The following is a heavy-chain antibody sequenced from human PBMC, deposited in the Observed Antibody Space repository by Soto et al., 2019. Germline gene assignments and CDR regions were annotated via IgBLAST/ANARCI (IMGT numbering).Heavy chain of an antibody. CDR3: AKERSSGWSFDY. D-gene: IGHD6-19*01. V-gene: IGHV3-23*01. J-gene: IGHJ4*02. Sequence: HPGGSLRLSCAASGFTFSSYAMTWVRQAPGKGLEWVSVISGSGDSTYYADSVKGRFTVSRDNSKNTLYLQMNSLRAEDTAVFYCAKERSSGWSFDYWGQGTLVTVSS. CDR2: ISGSGDST. CDR1: GFTFSSYA.